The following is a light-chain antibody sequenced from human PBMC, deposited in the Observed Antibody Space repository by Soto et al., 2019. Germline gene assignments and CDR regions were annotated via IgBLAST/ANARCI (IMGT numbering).Light chain of an antibody. CDR3: QQYNNWPRT. CDR1: QGVSSN. V-gene: IGKV3-15*01. Sequence: EIVMPQSPATLSVSPGERATLSCRASQGVSSNLAWYQQKPGQAPRLLIYGASTRATGIPARFSCSGSGREFTLTIGSLQSEDFVVYYCQQYNNWPRTFGQGSKVEIK. CDR2: GAS. J-gene: IGKJ1*01.